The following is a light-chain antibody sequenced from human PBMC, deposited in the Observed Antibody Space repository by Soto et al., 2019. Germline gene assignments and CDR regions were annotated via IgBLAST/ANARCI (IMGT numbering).Light chain of an antibody. CDR3: QQYNNWAGT. CDR2: GAS. V-gene: IGKV3-15*01. Sequence: MTQSPATLSVSPGERATLSCRASQSVSSNLAWYQQKPGQAPRLLIYGASTRATGIPARFSGSGSGTEFTLTISSLQSEDFAVYYCQQYNNWAGTFGQGTKVDIK. CDR1: QSVSSN. J-gene: IGKJ1*01.